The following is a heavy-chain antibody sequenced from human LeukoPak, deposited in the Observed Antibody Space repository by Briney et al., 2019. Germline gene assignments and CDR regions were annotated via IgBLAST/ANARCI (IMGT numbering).Heavy chain of an antibody. CDR2: IIPIFGTA. V-gene: IGHV1-69*06. CDR3: ARDETYGAPGDI. D-gene: IGHD4-17*01. CDR1: AGTFSSYA. J-gene: IGHJ3*02. Sequence: SVKVFCNASAGTFSSYAISWVRQASGQGLEWMARIIPIFGTANYAQKFQGRVTITADKSTSTAYMELSSLRSEDTAVYYCARDETYGAPGDIWGQGTMVTVSS.